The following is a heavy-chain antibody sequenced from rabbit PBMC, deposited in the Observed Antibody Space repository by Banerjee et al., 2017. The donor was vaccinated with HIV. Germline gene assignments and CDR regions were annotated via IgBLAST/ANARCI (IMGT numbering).Heavy chain of an antibody. CDR2: IIGSSGGFT. J-gene: IGHJ4*01. CDR1: GFDFSSSDY. Sequence: QSLEESGGDLVKPGASLTLTCKASGFDFSSSDYMCWVRQAPGKGLEWISCIIGSSGGFTYSATWAKGRFTCSKTSSTTVTLQMTSLTAADTATYFCARHGADTGYMFALWGPGTLVTVS. D-gene: IGHD3-1*01. CDR3: ARHGADTGYMFAL. V-gene: IGHV1S40*01.